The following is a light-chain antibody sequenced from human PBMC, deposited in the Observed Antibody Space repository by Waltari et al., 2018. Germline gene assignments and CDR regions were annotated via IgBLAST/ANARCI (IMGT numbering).Light chain of an antibody. V-gene: IGKV3-20*01. J-gene: IGKJ1*01. CDR3: QHYVRLPVA. Sequence: EIVLTQSPSTLSLSPGERATLSCRASESVRTALAWYQQKPGQAPRLLIFGASNRAIGIPDRFSGGGSGTDFSLTSSRLEPEDFAVYFCQHYVRLPVAFGQGTKVDVK. CDR1: ESVRTA. CDR2: GAS.